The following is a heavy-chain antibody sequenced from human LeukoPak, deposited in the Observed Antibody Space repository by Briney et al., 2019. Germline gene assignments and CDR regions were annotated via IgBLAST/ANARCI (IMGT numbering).Heavy chain of an antibody. Sequence: PGGSLRLSCAASGFTFSNAWMSWVRQAPGKGLEWVGRIKSKTDGGTTDYAAPVKGRFTISRVDSKNTLYLQMNSLKTEDTAVYYCTHSRMTYYYDSSGYYERDYFDYWGQGTLVTVSS. V-gene: IGHV3-15*01. CDR2: IKSKTDGGTT. CDR1: GFTFSNAW. J-gene: IGHJ4*02. CDR3: THSRMTYYYDSSGYYERDYFDY. D-gene: IGHD3-22*01.